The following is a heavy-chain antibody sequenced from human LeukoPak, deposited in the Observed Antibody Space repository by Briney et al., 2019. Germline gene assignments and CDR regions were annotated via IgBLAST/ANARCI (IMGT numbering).Heavy chain of an antibody. J-gene: IGHJ4*02. CDR3: ARGRLAAGGLDY. D-gene: IGHD6-13*01. CDR2: ISSSSSYI. CDR1: GFTFSSYS. V-gene: IGHV3-21*01. Sequence: GGSLRLSCAASGFTFSSYSMNWVRQAPGKGLEWVSSISSSSSYIYYADSVKGRFTISRDNAKNSLYLQMNSLRAEDTAVYYCARGRLAAGGLDYWGQGTLVTVSS.